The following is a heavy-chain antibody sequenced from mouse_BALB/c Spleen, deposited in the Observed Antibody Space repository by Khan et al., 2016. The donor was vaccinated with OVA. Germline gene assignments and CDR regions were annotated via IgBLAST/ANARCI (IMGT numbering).Heavy chain of an antibody. V-gene: IGHV5-6-5*01. Sequence: EVQLVESGGGLVKPGGSLKLSCAASGFTFSSYAMSWVRQTPEKRLEWVASISSGGSTYYPDSGKGRFTISRDNARNNMYLQRSSLRYEDTAMYYCAIVYGNFVNPHYAMDYWGQGTSVTLSS. J-gene: IGHJ4*01. CDR1: GFTFSSYA. CDR2: ISSGGST. D-gene: IGHD2-1*01. CDR3: AIVYGNFVNPHYAMDY.